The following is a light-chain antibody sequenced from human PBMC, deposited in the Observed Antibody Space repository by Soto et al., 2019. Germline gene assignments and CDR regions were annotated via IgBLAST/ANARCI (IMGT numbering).Light chain of an antibody. CDR1: QSVSND. J-gene: IGKJ1*01. Sequence: EIVMTQSPASLSVSPGERATLSGRASQSVSNDIAWYQQKPGQAPRRLIFGASFRATGIPDRFSGSGSGTDFTLTISRLEPEDFAVYYCQQYGSSPTTFGQGTKVDI. CDR3: QQYGSSPTT. V-gene: IGKV3-20*01. CDR2: GAS.